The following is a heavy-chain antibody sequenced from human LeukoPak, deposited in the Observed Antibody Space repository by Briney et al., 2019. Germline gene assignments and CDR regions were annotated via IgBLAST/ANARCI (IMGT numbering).Heavy chain of an antibody. CDR2: ISGTRKYI. V-gene: IGHV3-21*01. J-gene: IGHJ5*01. CDR1: GFTFSYDS. Sequence: PGGSLRLSCVSSGFTFSYDSMNWARQAPGKGLEWVSSISGTRKYIFYGDSVKGRFTVSRDNANNSLYLQINSVRENNTPRNYRAREGLTSVIRYDSWSQGTLVTVSS. CDR3: AREGLTSVIRYDS. D-gene: IGHD3-16*01.